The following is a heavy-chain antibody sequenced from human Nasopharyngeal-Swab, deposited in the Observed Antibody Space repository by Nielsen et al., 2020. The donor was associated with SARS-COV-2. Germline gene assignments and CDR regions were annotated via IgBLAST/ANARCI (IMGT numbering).Heavy chain of an antibody. CDR2: ISYDGSNK. V-gene: IGHV3-30*18. J-gene: IGHJ6*03. CDR3: AKTAGAADYYYYYYMDI. Sequence: VRQMPGKGLEWVAVISYDGSNKYYADSVKGRFTISRDNSKNTLYLQMNSLRAEDTAVYYCAKTAGAADYYYYYYMDIWGKGTTVTVSS. D-gene: IGHD6-13*01.